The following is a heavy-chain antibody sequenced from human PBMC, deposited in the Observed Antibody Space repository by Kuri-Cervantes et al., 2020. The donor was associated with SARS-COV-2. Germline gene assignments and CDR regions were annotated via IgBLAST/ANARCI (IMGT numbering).Heavy chain of an antibody. D-gene: IGHD3-10*01. Sequence: SETLSLTFAISGDSVSSNSAAWNWIRQSPSRGLEWLGRTYYSSKWYNDYAVSVKSRITINPDTSKNQFSLQLNSVTPEDTAVYYCARDLGDPCAFDIWGQGTMVTVSS. CDR3: ARDLGDPCAFDI. J-gene: IGHJ3*02. V-gene: IGHV6-1*01. CDR2: TYYSSKWYN. CDR1: GDSVSSNSAA.